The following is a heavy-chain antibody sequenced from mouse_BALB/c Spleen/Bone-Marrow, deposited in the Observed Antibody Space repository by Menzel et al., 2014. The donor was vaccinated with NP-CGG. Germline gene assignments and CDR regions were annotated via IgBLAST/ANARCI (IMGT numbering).Heavy chain of an antibody. V-gene: IGHV1-12*01. D-gene: IGHD1-1*01. CDR3: AREGYYGSSPFAY. J-gene: IGHJ3*01. CDR1: GYTFTSHI. Sequence: QVQLQQSGAELVRSGASVKMSCKASGYTFTSHIMHWVKQTPGQGLEWIGYIYPGNDGTNYNQKFKGKATLTADTSSSTAYMQISSLTSEDSAVYFCAREGYYGSSPFAYWGQGTLVTVSA. CDR2: IYPGNDGT.